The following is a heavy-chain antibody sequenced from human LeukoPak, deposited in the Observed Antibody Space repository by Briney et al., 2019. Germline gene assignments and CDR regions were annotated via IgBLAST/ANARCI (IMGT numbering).Heavy chain of an antibody. J-gene: IGHJ4*02. V-gene: IGHV3-53*01. CDR1: GFTVDSNY. D-gene: IGHD3-3*01. CDR2: IYTGGNT. CDR3: VRDHSFAFDY. Sequence: PGGSLRLSCAASGFTVDSNYLSWVRQAPGKGLEWVSTIYTGGNTYYAASVKGRFTISRDFSKNTVFLHMNSLRAEDTAVYFCVRDHSFAFDYWGQGTLVTVSS.